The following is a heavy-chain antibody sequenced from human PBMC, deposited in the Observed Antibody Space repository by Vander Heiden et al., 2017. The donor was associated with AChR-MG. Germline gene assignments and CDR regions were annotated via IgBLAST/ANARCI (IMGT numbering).Heavy chain of an antibody. D-gene: IGHD1-26*01. J-gene: IGHJ3*02. CDR3: ATAGQWELLRSYAFDI. CDR2: FDPEDGET. V-gene: IGHV1-24*01. CDR1: GYTLTELS. Sequence: QVQLVQSGAEVKKPGASVKVSCKVSGYTLTELSMHWVRQAPGKGLEWMGGFDPEDGETIYAQKFQGRVTMTEDTSTDTAYMELSSLRSEDTAVYYCATAGQWELLRSYAFDIWGQGTMVTVSS.